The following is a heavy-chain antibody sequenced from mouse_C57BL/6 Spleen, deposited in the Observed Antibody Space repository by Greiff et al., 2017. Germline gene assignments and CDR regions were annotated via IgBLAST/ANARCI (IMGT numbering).Heavy chain of an antibody. V-gene: IGHV5-16*01. Sequence: EVQGVESEGGLVQPGSSMKLSCTASGFTFSDSYMAWVRQVPEKGLEWVANINYDGSSTYYLDSLKGRFITSGDNAKNILYLQMSSLKSEDTATYYCAIYYGYDGYAMGYWGQGASVTVS. CDR2: INYDGSST. CDR3: AIYYGYDGYAMGY. CDR1: GFTFSDSY. J-gene: IGHJ4*01. D-gene: IGHD2-2*01.